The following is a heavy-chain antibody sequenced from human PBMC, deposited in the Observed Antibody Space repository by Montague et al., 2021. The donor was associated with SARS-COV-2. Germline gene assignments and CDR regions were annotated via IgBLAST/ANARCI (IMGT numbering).Heavy chain of an antibody. V-gene: IGHV3-9*01. CDR3: AKDAEWDYYGMDV. D-gene: IGHD1-14*01. CDR2: ISWNSGSI. J-gene: IGHJ6*02. CDR1: GFTFDDYA. Sequence: SLRLSCAACGFTFDDYAMHWVRQAPGKGLEWVSGISWNSGSIGYSDSVKGRFTISRDNAKNSLYLQMNSLRAEDTALYYCAKDAEWDYYGMDVWGQGTTVTVSS.